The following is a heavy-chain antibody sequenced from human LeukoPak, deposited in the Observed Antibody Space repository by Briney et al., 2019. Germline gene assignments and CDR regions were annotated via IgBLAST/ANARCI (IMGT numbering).Heavy chain of an antibody. Sequence: PGGSLRLSCAAPGFFFDNYAIHWVRHAPGKGLEWVSLISGDGGSTFYADSVRGRFTISRDNTRKSLSLQMSSLRSEDTALYYCARESETSGWYDYWGQGTLVTVSS. J-gene: IGHJ4*02. V-gene: IGHV3-43*02. CDR3: ARESETSGWYDY. D-gene: IGHD6-19*01. CDR2: ISGDGGST. CDR1: GFFFDNYA.